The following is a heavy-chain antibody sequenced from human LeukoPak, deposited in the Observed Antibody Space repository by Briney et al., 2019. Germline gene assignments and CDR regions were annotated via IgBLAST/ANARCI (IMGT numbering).Heavy chain of an antibody. CDR2: IRGSGTST. CDR3: AKSSPPPLRY. Sequence: GGTLRLSCAGSGFTFSSYGMSWVRQAPGKGLEWVSCIRGSGTSTYYADSVKGRFTISRDNSKNTLYLQMNSLRAEDTAVYYCAKSSPPPLRYWGQGTLVTVSS. V-gene: IGHV3-23*01. CDR1: GFTFSSYG. J-gene: IGHJ4*02.